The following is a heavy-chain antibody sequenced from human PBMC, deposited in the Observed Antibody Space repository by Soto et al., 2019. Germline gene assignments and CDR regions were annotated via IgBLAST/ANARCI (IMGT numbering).Heavy chain of an antibody. D-gene: IGHD5-12*01. J-gene: IGHJ4*02. V-gene: IGHV3-74*01. CDR2: MNADGTTI. CDR1: GFTFSSYW. CDR3: ASAGQYRFDS. Sequence: GGSLRLSCGASGFTFSSYWMHWVRQAPGKGLEWVSRMNADGTTIDYADSMQGRFTISRDNAKNTLYLQMSSLRAEDTAVYYCASAGQYRFDSWGQGTLVTVSS.